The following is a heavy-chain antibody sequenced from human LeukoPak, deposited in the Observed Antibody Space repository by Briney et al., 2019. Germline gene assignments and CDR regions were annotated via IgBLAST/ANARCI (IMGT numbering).Heavy chain of an antibody. V-gene: IGHV4-59*01. Sequence: SETLPLTCTVSGGSISSYYWSWIRQPPGKGLEWIGYIYYSGSTNYNPSLKSRVTISVDTSKNQFSLKLSSVTAADTAVYYCARVSPLLWFGEFDYWGQGTLVTVSS. CDR3: ARVSPLLWFGEFDY. J-gene: IGHJ4*02. CDR1: GGSISSYY. CDR2: IYYSGST. D-gene: IGHD3-10*01.